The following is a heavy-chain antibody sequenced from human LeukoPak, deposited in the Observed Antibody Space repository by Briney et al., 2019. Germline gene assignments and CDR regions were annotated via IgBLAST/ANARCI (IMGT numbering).Heavy chain of an antibody. D-gene: IGHD2-21*01. Sequence: GGSLRLSCAASGFTFRNSDMHWVRQAPGKGPEWVAFIQADGGNKYYADSVKGRFTISRDNSKNTLYLQMNSLRAEDTAVYYCARDRQGEIDYWGQGTLVTVSS. CDR2: IQADGGNK. J-gene: IGHJ4*02. V-gene: IGHV3-30*02. CDR1: GFTFRNSD. CDR3: ARDRQGEIDY.